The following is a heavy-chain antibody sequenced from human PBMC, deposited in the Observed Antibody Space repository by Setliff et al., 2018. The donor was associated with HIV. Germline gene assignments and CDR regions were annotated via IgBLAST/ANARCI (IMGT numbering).Heavy chain of an antibody. D-gene: IGHD3-16*01. Sequence: PGESLKISCKGSGYSFTNYWIGWVRQMPGKGLEWMGIIYPGDAKYRKSPSFQGQVTISVDKSISTAYLQWRGLKASDTAMYYCARLKLVAVGDPPEAFDIWGQGTMVTVSS. V-gene: IGHV5-51*01. CDR2: IYPGDAKY. CDR1: GYSFTNYW. J-gene: IGHJ3*02. CDR3: ARLKLVAVGDPPEAFDI.